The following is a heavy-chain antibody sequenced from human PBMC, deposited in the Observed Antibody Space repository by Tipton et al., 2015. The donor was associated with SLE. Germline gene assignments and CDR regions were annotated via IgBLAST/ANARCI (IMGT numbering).Heavy chain of an antibody. CDR1: GFTFSNYA. V-gene: IGHV3-30*04. CDR2: ISYDGSYR. J-gene: IGHJ4*02. CDR3: VREGDTAFDY. Sequence: SLRLSCAASGFTFSNYAMHWVRQAPGKGLEWVAVISYDGSYRYYSDSVKGRFTISRDNSKNTLYLQMNSLRAEDTAVYYCVREGDTAFDYWGQGTLVTVSS. D-gene: IGHD5-18*01.